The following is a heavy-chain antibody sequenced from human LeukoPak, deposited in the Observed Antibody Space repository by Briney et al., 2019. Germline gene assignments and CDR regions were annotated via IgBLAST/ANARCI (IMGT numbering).Heavy chain of an antibody. J-gene: IGHJ3*02. D-gene: IGHD3-3*01. CDR3: AKAYYDFWSGPDAFDI. Sequence: PGGSLRLSCAASGFTVNSNYMSWVRQAPGKGLEWVSFIYNTGPTYYADSVKGRFTISRDNSKNTLYLQMNSLRAEDTAVYYCAKAYYDFWSGPDAFDIWGQGTMVTVSS. CDR2: IYNTGPT. V-gene: IGHV3-66*02. CDR1: GFTVNSNY.